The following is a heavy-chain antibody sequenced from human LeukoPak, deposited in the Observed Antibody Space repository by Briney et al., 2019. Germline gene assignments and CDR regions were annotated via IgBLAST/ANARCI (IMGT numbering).Heavy chain of an antibody. V-gene: IGHV4-34*01. CDR1: GGSFSGYY. CDR2: INHSGST. D-gene: IGHD5-18*01. CDR3: AGESIQLWPRVDY. Sequence: SETLSLTCAVYGGSFSGYYWSWIRQPPGKGLEWIGEINHSGSTNYNPSPKGRVTISVDTSKNQFSLKLSSVTAADTAVYCCAGESIQLWPRVDYWGQGTLVTVSS. J-gene: IGHJ4*02.